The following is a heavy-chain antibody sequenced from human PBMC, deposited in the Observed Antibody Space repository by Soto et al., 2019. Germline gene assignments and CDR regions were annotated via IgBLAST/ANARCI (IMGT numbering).Heavy chain of an antibody. CDR2: IIPIFGTA. J-gene: IGHJ5*02. CDR3: ARGPDYGDYGWFDP. V-gene: IGHV1-69*13. CDR1: GYTFTSHA. Sequence: SVKVSCKASGYTFTSHAISWVRQAPGQGLEWMGGIIPIFGTANYAQKFQGRVTITADESTSTAYMELSSLRSEDTAVYYCARGPDYGDYGWFDPWGQGTLVTVSS. D-gene: IGHD4-17*01.